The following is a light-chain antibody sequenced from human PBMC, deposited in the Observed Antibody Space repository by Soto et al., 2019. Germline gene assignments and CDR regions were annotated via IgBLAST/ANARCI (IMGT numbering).Light chain of an antibody. Sequence: DIVMTQSPDSLAVSLGERATINCNSSQSVLYSSSNNNYLAWYQQKPRQPPKLLIYWASSRESGVPDRFSGSRSGTEFTLTINNPEAEDGGGYYCQEYYISPYNCCQGDKLEIK. CDR1: QSVLYSSSNNNY. CDR2: WAS. CDR3: QEYYISPYN. J-gene: IGKJ2*01. V-gene: IGKV4-1*01.